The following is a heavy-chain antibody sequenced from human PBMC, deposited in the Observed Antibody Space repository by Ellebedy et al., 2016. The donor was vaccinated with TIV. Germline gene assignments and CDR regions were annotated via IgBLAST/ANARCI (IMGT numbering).Heavy chain of an antibody. V-gene: IGHV3-7*03. D-gene: IGHD6-6*01. Sequence: GESLKISCAASGFTFSNYWMSWVRQAPGKGLEWVANIKQDGSEKYYVDSVKGRFTISRDNAKNSLYLQMNSLRAEDTAVYYCASEYSSSSHWGYWGQGTLVTVSS. CDR1: GFTFSNYW. CDR2: IKQDGSEK. J-gene: IGHJ4*02. CDR3: ASEYSSSSHWGY.